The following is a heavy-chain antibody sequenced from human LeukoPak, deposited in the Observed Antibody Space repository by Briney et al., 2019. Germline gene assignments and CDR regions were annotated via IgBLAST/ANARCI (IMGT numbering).Heavy chain of an antibody. Sequence: GESLKISCKGSGYSFTNYWIGRVRRMPGKGLKWMGIIYPGDSDARYSPSFQGQVTISADKSISTAYLQWSSLKASDTAMYYCARRRDLDYWGQGTLVTVSS. J-gene: IGHJ4*02. CDR2: IYPGDSDA. V-gene: IGHV5-51*01. CDR1: GYSFTNYW. CDR3: ARRRDLDY.